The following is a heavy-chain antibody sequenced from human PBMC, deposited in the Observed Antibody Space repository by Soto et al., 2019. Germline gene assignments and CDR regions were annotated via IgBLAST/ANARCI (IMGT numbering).Heavy chain of an antibody. D-gene: IGHD3-22*01. CDR1: GFTFSSYA. J-gene: IGHJ4*02. Sequence: PGGSLRLSCAASGFTFSSYAMSWVRQAPGKGLEWVSAISGSGGSTYYADSVKGRFTISRDNSKNTLYLQMNSLRAEDTAVYYCAKDPRAMIVVVITFAYSGQGTLVTVSS. CDR2: ISGSGGST. CDR3: AKDPRAMIVVVITFAY. V-gene: IGHV3-23*01.